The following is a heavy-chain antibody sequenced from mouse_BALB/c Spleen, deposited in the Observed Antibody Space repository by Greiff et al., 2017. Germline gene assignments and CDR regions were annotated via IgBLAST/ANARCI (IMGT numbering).Heavy chain of an antibody. V-gene: IGHV5-9-3*01. J-gene: IGHJ2*01. CDR1: GFTFSSYA. CDR3: ASSVGNY. D-gene: IGHD1-1*02. CDR2: ISSGGSYT. Sequence: EVKVVESGGGLVKPGGSLKLSCAASGFTFSSYAMSWVRQTPEKRLEWVATISSGGSYTYYPDSVKGRFTISRDNAKNTLYLQMSSLRSEDTAMYYCASSVGNYWGQGTTLTVSS.